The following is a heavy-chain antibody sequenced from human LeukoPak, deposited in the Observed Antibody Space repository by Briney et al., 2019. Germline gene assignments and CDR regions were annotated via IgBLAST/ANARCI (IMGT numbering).Heavy chain of an antibody. CDR1: GYSLTSYW. Sequence: GESLKISCQGSGYSLTSYWIGWVRQVPGKGLEWMGIIYPGDSDTRYSPSFQGQVTISADKSISTAYLQWSSLKASDTAMYYCARQMVVTAIPGWFDPWGQGTLVTVSS. D-gene: IGHD2-21*02. CDR2: IYPGDSDT. CDR3: ARQMVVTAIPGWFDP. V-gene: IGHV5-51*01. J-gene: IGHJ5*02.